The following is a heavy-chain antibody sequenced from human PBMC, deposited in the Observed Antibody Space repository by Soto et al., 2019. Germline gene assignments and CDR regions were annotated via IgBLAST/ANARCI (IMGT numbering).Heavy chain of an antibody. D-gene: IGHD3-3*01. Sequence: LSLPCTVSGGSLSSYYWSWIRQPPGKGLEWIGYIYYSGSTNYNPSLKSRVTISVDTSKNQFSLKLSSVTAADTAVYYCARGNYDFWSGYYYYYYGMDVWGQGTTVTVSS. V-gene: IGHV4-59*01. CDR3: ARGNYDFWSGYYYYYYGMDV. CDR2: IYYSGST. J-gene: IGHJ6*02. CDR1: GGSLSSYY.